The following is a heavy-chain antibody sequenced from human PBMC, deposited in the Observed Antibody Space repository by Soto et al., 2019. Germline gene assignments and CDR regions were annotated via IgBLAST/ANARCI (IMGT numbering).Heavy chain of an antibody. J-gene: IGHJ4*02. CDR1: GGSISSYY. Sequence: SETLSLTCTVSGGSISSYYWSWIRQPPGKGPEWIGYIYYSGSTNYNPSLKSRVTISVDTSKNQFSLKLSSVTAADTAVYYCARSTGGSYSFDYWGQGTLVTVSS. CDR3: ARSTGGSYSFDY. V-gene: IGHV4-59*01. CDR2: IYYSGST. D-gene: IGHD1-26*01.